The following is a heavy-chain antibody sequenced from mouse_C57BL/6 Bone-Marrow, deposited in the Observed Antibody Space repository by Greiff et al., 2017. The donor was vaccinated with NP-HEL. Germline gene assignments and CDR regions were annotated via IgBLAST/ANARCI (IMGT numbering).Heavy chain of an antibody. V-gene: IGHV1-50*01. CDR1: GYTFTSYW. D-gene: IGHD2-3*01. Sequence: VQLQQPGAELVKPGASVKLSCKASGYTFTSYWMQWVKQRPGQGLEWIGEIDPSDSYTNYNQKFKGKASLTVDPSSSTAYMQLSSLTSEDSAVYYCARDDGYSFAYWGQGTLVTVSA. CDR3: ARDDGYSFAY. J-gene: IGHJ3*01. CDR2: IDPSDSYT.